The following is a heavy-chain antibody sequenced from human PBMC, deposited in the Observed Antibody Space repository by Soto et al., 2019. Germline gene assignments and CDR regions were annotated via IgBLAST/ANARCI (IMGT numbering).Heavy chain of an antibody. D-gene: IGHD6-13*01. CDR2: ISGSGGST. Sequence: GGSLRLSCAASGFTFSSYAMSWVRQAPGKGLEWVSAISGSGGSTYYADSVKGRFTISRDNSKNTLYLQMNSLRAEDTAVYYCAKDGGTEYSSSWYVNYYYYYYMDVWGKGTTVTVSS. V-gene: IGHV3-23*01. J-gene: IGHJ6*03. CDR3: AKDGGTEYSSSWYVNYYYYYYMDV. CDR1: GFTFSSYA.